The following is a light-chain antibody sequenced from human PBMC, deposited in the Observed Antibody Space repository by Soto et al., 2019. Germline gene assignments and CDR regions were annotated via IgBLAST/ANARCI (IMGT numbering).Light chain of an antibody. V-gene: IGLV1-44*01. CDR1: SSNIGRNT. Sequence: QLVLTQPPSASGTPGQRVTISCSGSSSNIGRNTANWYQQLPGTAPKLLIYNNNQRPSGVPDRFSGSKSGTSASLAISGLQSDHEADYYCAAWDDSLRGYVFGAGTQLTVL. CDR3: AAWDDSLRGYV. J-gene: IGLJ7*01. CDR2: NNN.